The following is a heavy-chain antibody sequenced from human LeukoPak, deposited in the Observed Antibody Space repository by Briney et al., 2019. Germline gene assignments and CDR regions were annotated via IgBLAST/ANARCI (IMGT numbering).Heavy chain of an antibody. V-gene: IGHV3-23*01. CDR2: SNGGGSNT. D-gene: IGHD3-10*01. CDR3: TKDRGAFGELLSISDY. CDR1: GGSISSSN. J-gene: IGHJ4*02. Sequence: PSETLSLTCAVSGGSISSSNWWSWVRQAPGKGLQWVSSSNGGGSNTYFADTVKGRFTISRDNSKNTVYLQMNSLRAEDTAVYYCTKDRGAFGELLSISDYWGQGTLVTVAS.